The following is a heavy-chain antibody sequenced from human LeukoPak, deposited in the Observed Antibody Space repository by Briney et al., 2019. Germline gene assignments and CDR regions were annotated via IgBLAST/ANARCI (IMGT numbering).Heavy chain of an antibody. D-gene: IGHD3-3*01. CDR1: GYTFTSYG. V-gene: IGHV1-18*01. Sequence: ASVKVSCKASGYTFTSYGISWVRRAPGQGLEWMGWISAYNGNTNYAQKLQGRVTMTTDTSTSTAYMELRSLRSDDKAVYYCARGIRFLERDYFDYWGQGTLVTVSS. CDR3: ARGIRFLERDYFDY. CDR2: ISAYNGNT. J-gene: IGHJ4*02.